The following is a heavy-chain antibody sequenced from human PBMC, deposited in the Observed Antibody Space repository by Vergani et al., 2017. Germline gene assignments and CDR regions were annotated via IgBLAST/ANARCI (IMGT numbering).Heavy chain of an antibody. CDR3: ASAEILTYYDFWSCNYPDY. J-gene: IGHJ4*01. CDR1: GYIFTSYY. V-gene: IGHV1-46*03. D-gene: IGHD3-3*01. CDR2: TNPSGGST. Sequence: QVQLVQSGAEVKKPGASVQVSCKACGYIFTSYYMHWVRQAPGQGLGWMGITNPSGGSTSYAQKFQGRATMTRDTSTSTIYMVLGSLRSEYTAVYYCASAEILTYYDFWSCNYPDYWGQGTLVTVSS.